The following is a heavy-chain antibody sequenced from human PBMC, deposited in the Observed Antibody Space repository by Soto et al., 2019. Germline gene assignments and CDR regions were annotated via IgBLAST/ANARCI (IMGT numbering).Heavy chain of an antibody. D-gene: IGHD3-9*01. J-gene: IGHJ4*02. CDR3: ARIGGDILTGPDAIDY. Sequence: GGSLRLSCAASGFTVSSNYMSWVRQAPGKGLEWVSVIYSGGSTYYADSVKGRFTISRDNSKNTLYLQMNSLRAEDTAVYYCARIGGDILTGPDAIDYWGQGTLVTVSS. CDR1: GFTVSSNY. V-gene: IGHV3-53*01. CDR2: IYSGGST.